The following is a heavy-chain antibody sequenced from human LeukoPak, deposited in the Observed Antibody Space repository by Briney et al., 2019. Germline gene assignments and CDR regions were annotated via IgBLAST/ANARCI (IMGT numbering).Heavy chain of an antibody. CDR3: AKIVDNNYPRSVDS. D-gene: IGHD2-21*01. Sequence: GGSLRLSCAASGFTFSSYAMSWVHQAPGKGLEWVSGISVSGAGTYYADSVKGRFTISRDNSKDTLYLQMNSLRAEDTAIFYCAKIVDNNYPRSVDSWGQGTLVTVSS. V-gene: IGHV3-23*01. J-gene: IGHJ4*02. CDR2: ISVSGAGT. CDR1: GFTFSSYA.